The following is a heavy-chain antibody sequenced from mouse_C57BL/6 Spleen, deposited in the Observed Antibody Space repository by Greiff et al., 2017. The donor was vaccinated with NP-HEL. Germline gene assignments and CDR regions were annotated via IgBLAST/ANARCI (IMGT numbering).Heavy chain of an antibody. CDR1: GFTFSDYG. CDR3: ARLGYFGAMDY. J-gene: IGHJ4*01. V-gene: IGHV5-17*01. D-gene: IGHD3-1*01. Sequence: EVKLVESGGGLVKPGGSLKLSCAASGFTFSDYGMHWVRQAPEKGLEWVAYISSGSSTIYYADTVKGRFTISRDNAKNTLFLQMTSLRSEDTAMYYCARLGYFGAMDYWGQGTSVTVSS. CDR2: ISSGSSTI.